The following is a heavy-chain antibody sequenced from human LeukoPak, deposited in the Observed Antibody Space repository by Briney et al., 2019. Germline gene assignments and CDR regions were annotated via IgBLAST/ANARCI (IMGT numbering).Heavy chain of an antibody. CDR1: GDSVSSNSAA. Sequence: SQTLSLTCAISGDSVSSNSAAWNWIRQSPSRGLEWLGRTNYGSKWYNDYAVSVKSRITINPDTSKNQFSLQLNSVTPEDTAVYYCARVPFERGRGATFDYWGQGTLVTVSS. D-gene: IGHD1-26*01. J-gene: IGHJ4*02. CDR2: TNYGSKWYN. CDR3: ARVPFERGRGATFDY. V-gene: IGHV6-1*01.